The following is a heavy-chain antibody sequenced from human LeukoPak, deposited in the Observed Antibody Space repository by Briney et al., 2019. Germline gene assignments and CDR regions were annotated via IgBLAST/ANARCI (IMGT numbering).Heavy chain of an antibody. CDR3: ARARHDSSGYQTPWYDY. V-gene: IGHV1-2*04. J-gene: IGHJ4*02. CDR1: GYTFTGYY. D-gene: IGHD3-22*01. CDR2: INPNSGGT. Sequence: GASVKVSCKASGYTFTGYYMHWVRQAPGQGLEWMGWINPNSGGTNYAQKFQGWVTMTRDTSISTAYMELSRLRSDDTAVYYSARARHDSSGYQTPWYDYWGQGTLVTVSS.